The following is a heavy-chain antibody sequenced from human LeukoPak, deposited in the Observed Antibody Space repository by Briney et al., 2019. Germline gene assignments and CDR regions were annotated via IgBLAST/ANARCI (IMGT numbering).Heavy chain of an antibody. J-gene: IGHJ3*02. CDR3: ARGSRSSTSCQGDI. CDR1: GFTFSSYS. CDR2: ISSSSSYI. V-gene: IGHV3-21*01. Sequence: GGSLRLSCAASGFTFSSYSMNWVRQAPGKGLEWVSSISSSSSYIYYADSVKGRFTISRDNAKNSLYLQMNSLRAEDTAVYYCARGSRSSTSCQGDIWGQGTMVTVSS. D-gene: IGHD2-2*01.